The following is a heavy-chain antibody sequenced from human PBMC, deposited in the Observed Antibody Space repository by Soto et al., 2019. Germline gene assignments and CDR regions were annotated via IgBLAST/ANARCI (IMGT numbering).Heavy chain of an antibody. J-gene: IGHJ4*02. CDR3: AKYYYDFWSGSDY. CDR1: GFTFSNSS. Sequence: EVQLLESGGNLVLPGATLRLSCVASGFTFSNSSMSWVRQAPGKGLEWVSVISGSGGSTYYADSVTGRFTISRDNSRNTLYLQMNCLRGEDTALYYCAKYYYDFWSGSDYWGQGTLVTVSS. V-gene: IGHV3-23*01. CDR2: ISGSGGST. D-gene: IGHD3-3*01.